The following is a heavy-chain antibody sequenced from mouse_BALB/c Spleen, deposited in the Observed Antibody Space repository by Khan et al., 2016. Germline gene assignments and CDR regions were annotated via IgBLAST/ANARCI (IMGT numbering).Heavy chain of an antibody. CDR1: GDSITSGY. Sequence: EVQLVESGPSLVKPSQTLSLTCSVTGDSITSGYWNWIRKFPGNKLEYMGYISYSGSTYYNPSLKSRISITPDTSTNQYSLLMNSVTTEDTATYYCARYYRYAMNDWGEGTSVTVSS. CDR2: ISYSGST. D-gene: IGHD2-14*01. CDR3: ARYYRYAMND. V-gene: IGHV3-8*02. J-gene: IGHJ4*01.